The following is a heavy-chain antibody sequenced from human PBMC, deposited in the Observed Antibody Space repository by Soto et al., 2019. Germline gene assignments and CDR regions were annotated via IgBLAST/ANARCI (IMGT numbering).Heavy chain of an antibody. Sequence: LRLSCAASGFTFSSYGMNWVRQAPGKGLEWVSSISSSSSYIYYADSVKGRFTISRDNAKNSLYLQMNSLRAEDTAVYYCARDEGEIAAVFFDYWGQGTLVTVSS. CDR2: ISSSSSYI. V-gene: IGHV3-21*01. CDR1: GFTFSSYG. CDR3: ARDEGEIAAVFFDY. D-gene: IGHD6-13*01. J-gene: IGHJ4*02.